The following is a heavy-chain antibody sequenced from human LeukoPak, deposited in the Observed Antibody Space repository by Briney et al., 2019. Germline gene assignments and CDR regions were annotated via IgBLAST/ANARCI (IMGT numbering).Heavy chain of an antibody. CDR3: ARDVRVYYDFWSGFSFDY. D-gene: IGHD3-3*01. V-gene: IGHV4-59*12. CDR2: IYYTGST. J-gene: IGHJ4*02. CDR1: GGSISSYY. Sequence: SETLSLTCTVSGGSISSYYWSWIRQPPGKGLEWIGYIYYTGSTNYNPSLKSRVTISVDTSKNQFSLKLSSVTAADTAVYYCARDVRVYYDFWSGFSFDYWGQGTLVTVSS.